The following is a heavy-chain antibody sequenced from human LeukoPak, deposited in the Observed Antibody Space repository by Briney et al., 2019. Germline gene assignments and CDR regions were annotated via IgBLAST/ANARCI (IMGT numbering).Heavy chain of an antibody. D-gene: IGHD3-22*01. V-gene: IGHV3-23*01. Sequence: GGSLRLSCAASGFTFSSYAMSWVRQAPVKGLECVSAISGSGGSTYYADSVKGRFTISRDNSKNTLYLQMNSLRAEDTAVYYCAKDQGIVVIIKYYFDYWGQGTLVTVSS. J-gene: IGHJ4*02. CDR3: AKDQGIVVIIKYYFDY. CDR2: ISGSGGST. CDR1: GFTFSSYA.